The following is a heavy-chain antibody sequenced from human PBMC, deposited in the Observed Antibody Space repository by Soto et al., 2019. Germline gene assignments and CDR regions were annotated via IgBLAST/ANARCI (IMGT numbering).Heavy chain of an antibody. Sequence: EVQLVESGGGLVQPGGSLRLSCAASGFPFSSSWMNWVRQAPGKGLEWVAGIKEDGSEKYYVDIVKGRFTISRDNVENSLYLQMNSLRGEDSAVYFCARDRGYSSYDYWGLGTLVTVSS. CDR3: ARDRGYSSYDY. CDR1: GFPFSSSW. CDR2: IKEDGSEK. D-gene: IGHD5-18*01. V-gene: IGHV3-7*01. J-gene: IGHJ4*02.